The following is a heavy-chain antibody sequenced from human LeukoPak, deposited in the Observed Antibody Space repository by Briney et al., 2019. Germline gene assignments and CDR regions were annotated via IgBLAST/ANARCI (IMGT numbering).Heavy chain of an antibody. Sequence: SETLSLTCTVSGGSISSSRYYWGWIRQPPGKGLVWIGSIYYSGSTYYNPSLKSRVTISVDTSKTQFSLKLSSVTTADTAVYYCARDQGEYSYDFPGPGGYNWFDPWGQGTLVTGSS. CDR3: ARDQGEYSYDFPGPGGYNWFDP. CDR1: GGSISSSRYY. CDR2: IYYSGST. D-gene: IGHD5-18*01. J-gene: IGHJ5*02. V-gene: IGHV4-39*07.